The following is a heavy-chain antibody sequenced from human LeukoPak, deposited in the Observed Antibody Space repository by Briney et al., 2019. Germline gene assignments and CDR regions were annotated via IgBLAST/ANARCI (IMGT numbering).Heavy chain of an antibody. CDR3: ARVPYYDFQADAFDI. V-gene: IGHV6-1*01. CDR2: TYYRSKWYN. Sequence: SQTLSLTCAISGDSVSANGAAWNWIRQSPSRGLEWPGRTYYRSKWYNDYAVSVKSRITINPDTSKNQFSLQLNSVTPEDTAVYYCARVPYYDFQADAFDIWGQGTMVTVSS. D-gene: IGHD3-3*01. CDR1: GDSVSANGAA. J-gene: IGHJ3*02.